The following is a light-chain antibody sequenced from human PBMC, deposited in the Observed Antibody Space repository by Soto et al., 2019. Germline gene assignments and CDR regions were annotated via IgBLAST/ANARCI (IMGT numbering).Light chain of an antibody. Sequence: QSVLTQPPSVSGAPGQRVTLSCTGSGSNIGAGYDVHWYQQLPGTAPKLLIYGNNNRPSGIPDRFSGSKSGTSASLAITGLQAGDEADYYCQSYDSGLRALYVFGTGTKLTVL. V-gene: IGLV1-40*01. J-gene: IGLJ1*01. CDR1: GSNIGAGYD. CDR3: QSYDSGLRALYV. CDR2: GNN.